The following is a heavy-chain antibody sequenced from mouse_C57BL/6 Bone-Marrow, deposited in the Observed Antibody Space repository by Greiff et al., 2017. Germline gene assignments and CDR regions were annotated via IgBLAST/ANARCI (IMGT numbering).Heavy chain of an antibody. CDR3: MRSLYD. CDR1: GFTFSGFW. CDR2: INSDGSAI. V-gene: IGHV11-1*01. Sequence: EVQWVETGAGLVPPGGSRGLSCEGSGFTFSGFWMSWVRQTPGKTLEWIGDINSDGSAINYAPSIKDRFTIFRDNDKSTLYLQMSNVRSEDTATYFCMRSLYDWGQGTTLTVSS. D-gene: IGHD2-3*01. J-gene: IGHJ2*01.